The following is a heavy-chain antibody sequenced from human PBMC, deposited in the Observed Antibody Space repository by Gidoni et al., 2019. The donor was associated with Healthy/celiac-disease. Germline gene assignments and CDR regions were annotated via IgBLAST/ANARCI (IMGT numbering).Heavy chain of an antibody. Sequence: EVQLVESGGGLVKPGGSLRLSCAASGFTFRNAVMHWVRQAPGKGLGWVGRIKSKTDGGTTDYAAPVKGRFTISRDDSKNTLYLQMNSLKAEDTAVYYCTTAPPLPYYYDSSGYRVLDYWGQGTLVTVSS. J-gene: IGHJ4*02. CDR1: GFTFRNAV. V-gene: IGHV3-15*07. CDR2: IKSKTDGGTT. CDR3: TTAPPLPYYYDSSGYRVLDY. D-gene: IGHD3-22*01.